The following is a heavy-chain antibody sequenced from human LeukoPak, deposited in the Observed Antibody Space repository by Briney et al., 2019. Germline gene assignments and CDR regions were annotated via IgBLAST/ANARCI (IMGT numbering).Heavy chain of an antibody. CDR1: GFTFSSYG. Sequence: GGSLRLSCSASGFTFSSYGMHWVRQAPGKGLEWVAVISYDGSKTYYADAVKGRITISRDNSKNTLYVQMNSLRAEDTAVYYCAKEHGDYRLGDTMDVWGQGTTVTVSS. V-gene: IGHV3-30*18. CDR2: ISYDGSKT. CDR3: AKEHGDYRLGDTMDV. D-gene: IGHD4-17*01. J-gene: IGHJ6*02.